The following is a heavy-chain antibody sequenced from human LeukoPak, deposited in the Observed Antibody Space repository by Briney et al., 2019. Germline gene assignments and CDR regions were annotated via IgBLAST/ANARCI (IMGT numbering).Heavy chain of an antibody. CDR2: ISGSGGST. CDR1: GFTFSSYG. D-gene: IGHD3-22*01. V-gene: IGHV3-23*01. J-gene: IGHJ4*02. CDR3: AKGGYYEEYFDY. Sequence: GRSLRLSCAASGFTFSSYGMSWVRQAPGKGLEWVSAISGSGGSTYYADSVKGRFTISRDNSKNTLYLQMNSLRAEDTAVYYCAKGGYYEEYFDYWGQGTLVTVSS.